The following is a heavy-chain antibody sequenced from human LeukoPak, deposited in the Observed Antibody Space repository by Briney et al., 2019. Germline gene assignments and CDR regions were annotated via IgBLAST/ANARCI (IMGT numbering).Heavy chain of an antibody. CDR1: GGSISSYY. CDR3: ARALPLGYCSSTSCPGAFDI. V-gene: IGHV4-59*01. Sequence: SETLSLTCTVSGGSISSYYWSWIRQPPGKGLEWIGYIYYSGSTNYNPSLKSRVTISVETSKNQFSLKLSSVTAADTAVYYCARALPLGYCSSTSCPGAFDIWGQGTMVTVSS. D-gene: IGHD2-2*01. J-gene: IGHJ3*02. CDR2: IYYSGST.